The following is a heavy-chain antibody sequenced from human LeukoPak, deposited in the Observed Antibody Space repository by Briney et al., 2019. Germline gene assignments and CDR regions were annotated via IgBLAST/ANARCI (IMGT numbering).Heavy chain of an antibody. J-gene: IGHJ4*03. CDR2: IYHSGST. CDR3: AREYCSGGSCYLDY. V-gene: IGHV4-30-2*01. D-gene: IGHD2-15*01. Sequence: SQTLSLTCAVSGGSISSGGYSWSWIRQPPGKGLEWIGYIYHSGSTYYNPSLKSRVTISVDRSKNQFSLKLSSVTAADTAVYYCAREYCSGGSCYLDYWGQGTLVTVSS. CDR1: GGSISSGGYS.